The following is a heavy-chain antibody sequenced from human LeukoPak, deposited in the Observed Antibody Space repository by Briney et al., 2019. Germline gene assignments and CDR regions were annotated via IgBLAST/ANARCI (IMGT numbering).Heavy chain of an antibody. CDR3: ARVVSSGWPRYFDY. CDR2: IYHSGST. V-gene: IGHV4-38-2*02. J-gene: IGHJ4*02. Sequence: PSETLSLTCTVSGYSISSGYYWGWIRQPPGKGLEWIGSIYHSGSTYYNPSLKSRVTISVDTSKNQFSLKLSSVTAADTAVYYCARVVSSGWPRYFDYWGQGTLATVSS. D-gene: IGHD6-19*01. CDR1: GYSISSGYY.